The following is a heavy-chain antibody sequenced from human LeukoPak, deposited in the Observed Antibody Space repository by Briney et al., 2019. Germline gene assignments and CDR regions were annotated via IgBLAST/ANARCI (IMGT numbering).Heavy chain of an antibody. CDR3: ARATWEKGFDP. J-gene: IGHJ5*02. D-gene: IGHD1-26*01. CDR2: IYHSGST. Sequence: SETLSLTCAVSGYSISSGYYWGWIRQPPGKGLEWIGNIYHSGSTYYNPSLKSRVTISVDTSKNQFSLKLSSVTAADTAVYYCARATWEKGFDPWGQGTLVTVSS. V-gene: IGHV4-38-2*01. CDR1: GYSISSGYY.